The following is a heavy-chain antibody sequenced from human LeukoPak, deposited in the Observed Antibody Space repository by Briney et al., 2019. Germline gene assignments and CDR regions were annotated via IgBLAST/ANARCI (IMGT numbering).Heavy chain of an antibody. CDR3: AKEHGYDASASFDY. Sequence: GGSLRLSCAASGFTFSNYAMSWVRQAPGKGLEWVSTVSGDGDSTYYADSVKGRFTIPRDNSRNTVYLQMNSLRAEDTAIYYCAKEHGYDASASFDYWGQGALVTVSS. V-gene: IGHV3-23*01. D-gene: IGHD3-22*01. CDR1: GFTFSNYA. J-gene: IGHJ4*02. CDR2: VSGDGDST.